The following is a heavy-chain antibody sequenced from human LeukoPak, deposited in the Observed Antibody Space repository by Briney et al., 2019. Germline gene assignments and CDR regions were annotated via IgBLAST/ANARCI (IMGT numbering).Heavy chain of an antibody. CDR1: GFTVSSNY. Sequence: GGSLRLSCAASGFTVSSNYMSWVRQAPGKGLEWVSVIYSGGSTYYADSVKGRFTISRDNSKNTLYLQMNSLRAEDTAVYYCARDSGYVLFDYWGQGTLVTVSS. J-gene: IGHJ4*02. CDR3: ARDSGYVLFDY. D-gene: IGHD5-12*01. CDR2: IYSGGST. V-gene: IGHV3-53*01.